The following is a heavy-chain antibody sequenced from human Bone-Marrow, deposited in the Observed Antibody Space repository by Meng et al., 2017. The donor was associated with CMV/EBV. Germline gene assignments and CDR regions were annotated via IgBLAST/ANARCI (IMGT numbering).Heavy chain of an antibody. D-gene: IGHD3-3*01. V-gene: IGHV1-46*01. CDR1: GYTFTGLY. Sequence: ASVKVSCKASGYTFTGLYLHWVRQAPGQGLEWMGIIKPNGGSTKCAEKFLGRITMTSDTSTGTVYMEMSSLRSEDTAVYYCATSAYDFWHGVYSGVVDYNGMDVWGQGTTVTVSS. CDR2: IKPNGGST. CDR3: ATSAYDFWHGVYSGVVDYNGMDV. J-gene: IGHJ6*02.